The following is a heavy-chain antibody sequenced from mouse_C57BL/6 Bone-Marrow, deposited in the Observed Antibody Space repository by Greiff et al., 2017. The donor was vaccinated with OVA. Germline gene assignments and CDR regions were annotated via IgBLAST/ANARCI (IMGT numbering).Heavy chain of an antibody. D-gene: IGHD1-1*01. CDR1: GYAFSSSW. J-gene: IGHJ2*01. Sequence: QVQLQQSGPELVKPGASVKISCKASGYAFSSSWMNWVKQRPGKGLEWIGRIYPGDGDTNYNEKFKGKATLTADKSSSTAYMQLSSLASEDSAVYFCARWNYGSSRDYWGQGTTLTVSS. CDR2: IYPGDGDT. V-gene: IGHV1-82*01. CDR3: ARWNYGSSRDY.